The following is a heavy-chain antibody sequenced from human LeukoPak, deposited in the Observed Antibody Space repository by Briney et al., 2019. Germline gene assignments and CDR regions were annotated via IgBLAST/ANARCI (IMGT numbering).Heavy chain of an antibody. Sequence: KPSETPSLTCTVSGGSISSYYWSWIRQPPGKGLEWIGYINYSWDTNYNPSLKSRVTISVDTSKNQFSLKLSSVTAADTAVYYCARVSTTTVTNRYYYYGMDVWGQGTTVTVSS. D-gene: IGHD4-17*01. CDR2: INYSWDT. V-gene: IGHV4-59*01. J-gene: IGHJ6*02. CDR1: GGSISSYY. CDR3: ARVSTTTVTNRYYYYGMDV.